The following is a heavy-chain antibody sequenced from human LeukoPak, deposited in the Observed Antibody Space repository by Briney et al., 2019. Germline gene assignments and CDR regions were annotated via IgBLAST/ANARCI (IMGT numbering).Heavy chain of an antibody. Sequence: GASVKVSCKVSGYTLTDLSMHWVRQAPGKGLEWMGSFDHEDGEAIYAQKFQGRVTMTEDTSTDTAYMELSSLRSEDTALYYCATIGGRYSRCDSDYWGQGTLVTVSS. CDR1: GYTLTDLS. V-gene: IGHV1-24*01. CDR2: FDHEDGEA. CDR3: ATIGGRYSRCDSDY. J-gene: IGHJ4*02. D-gene: IGHD1-26*01.